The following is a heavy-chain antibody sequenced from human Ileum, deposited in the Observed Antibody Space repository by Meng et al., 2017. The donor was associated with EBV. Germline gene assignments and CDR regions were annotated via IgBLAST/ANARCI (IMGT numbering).Heavy chain of an antibody. D-gene: IGHD2-15*01. V-gene: IGHV1-3*01. J-gene: IGHJ4*02. Sequence: LEQAGAEVEEPWGFVCLTCEGFGYKFDDYTIQWLGQAPGQRLEWLGWINPCIGSTYDSKTIRGRLTITMDTSAGTVYLRLTSLTSEDTAGYYCAREEGGRFDSWGQGTLVTVSS. CDR3: AREEGGRFDS. CDR2: INPCIGST. CDR1: GYKFDDYT.